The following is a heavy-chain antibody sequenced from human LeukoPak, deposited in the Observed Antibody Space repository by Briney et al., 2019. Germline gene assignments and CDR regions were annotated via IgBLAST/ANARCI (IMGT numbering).Heavy chain of an antibody. D-gene: IGHD6-6*01. Sequence: SETLSLTCAVYGGSFGGYCWSWVRQPPGKGLEWIGEINESGSTNYNPSLKSRVTISVDTPKKQFSLKLNSVTAADTAVYYCARNSAYSSSSGINSWGQGTLVTVSS. J-gene: IGHJ4*02. V-gene: IGHV4-34*01. CDR3: ARNSAYSSSSGINS. CDR2: INESGST. CDR1: GGSFGGYC.